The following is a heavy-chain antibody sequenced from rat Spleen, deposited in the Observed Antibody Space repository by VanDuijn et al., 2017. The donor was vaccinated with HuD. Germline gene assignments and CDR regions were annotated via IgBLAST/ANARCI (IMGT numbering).Heavy chain of an antibody. D-gene: IGHD2-7*01. CDR1: GFTFSDFY. J-gene: IGHJ3*01. Sequence: EVQLVESDGGLVQPGRSLKLSCAASGFTFSDFYMAWVRQAPTKGLEWVATISDDGSTTYYRDSVKGRFTISRDNAKSTLYRQMDSLRSEDTATYYCATAGARISRFAYWGQGTLVTVSS. CDR2: ISDDGSTT. V-gene: IGHV5-29*01. CDR3: ATAGARISRFAY.